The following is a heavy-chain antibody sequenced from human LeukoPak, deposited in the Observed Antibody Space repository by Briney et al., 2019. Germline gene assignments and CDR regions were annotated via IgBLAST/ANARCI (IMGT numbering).Heavy chain of an antibody. D-gene: IGHD3-3*01. CDR2: IYSGGSA. J-gene: IGHJ3*02. CDR1: GFTVSGNY. Sequence: GGSLRLSCAASGFTVSGNYMSWVRQAPGKGLEWVSAIYSGGSAYYADSVKGRFTISRDNAKNSLYLQMNSLRAEDTAVYYCARDLFYYDFWSGYNAFDIWGQGTMVTVSS. V-gene: IGHV3-53*01. CDR3: ARDLFYYDFWSGYNAFDI.